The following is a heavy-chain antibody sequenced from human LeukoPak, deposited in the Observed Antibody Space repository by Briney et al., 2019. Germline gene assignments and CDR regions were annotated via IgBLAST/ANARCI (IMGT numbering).Heavy chain of an antibody. CDR2: MYYSGST. J-gene: IGHJ3*02. Sequence: SETLSLTCTVSGGSISSSSYYWSWIRQPPGKGLEWIGYMYYSGSTNYNPSLKSRVTISVDMSKNQVSLKLSSVTAADTAVYYCARSCRILDIVATIRARLGGNGFDIWGQGTMVTVSS. D-gene: IGHD5-12*01. CDR3: ARSCRILDIVATIRARLGGNGFDI. V-gene: IGHV4-61*01. CDR1: GGSISSSSYY.